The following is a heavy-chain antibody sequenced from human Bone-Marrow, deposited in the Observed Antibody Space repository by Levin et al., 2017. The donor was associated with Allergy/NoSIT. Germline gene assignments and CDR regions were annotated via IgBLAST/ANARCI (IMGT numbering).Heavy chain of an antibody. CDR2: INPYRGGT. CDR1: GYTFTDYY. J-gene: IGHJ5*02. CDR3: ARARSANFFDP. V-gene: IGHV1-2*02. Sequence: ASVKVSCKASGYTFTDYYIHWVRQAPGQGLEWMGWINPYRGGTNCAQKFQDRVAMTRDTSINTAYMELSSLTADDTDVYHCARARSANFFDPWGQGTLVTVSS. D-gene: IGHD1-26*01.